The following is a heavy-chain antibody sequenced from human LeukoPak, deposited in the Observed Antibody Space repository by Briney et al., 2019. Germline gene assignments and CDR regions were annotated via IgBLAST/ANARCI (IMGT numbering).Heavy chain of an antibody. CDR3: VRGPVQAIYYYYYMDV. V-gene: IGHV3-7*01. CDR1: GFTSSGYW. J-gene: IGHJ6*03. Sequence: PGGSLRLSCAASGFTSSGYWMTWVRQAPGKGLEWVANIKHDGSEEDYVGSVKGRFTMSRDNAKMSLYLQMNSLRVEDSAVYYCVRGPVQAIYYYYYMDVWGNGTAVTVSS. CDR2: IKHDGSEE.